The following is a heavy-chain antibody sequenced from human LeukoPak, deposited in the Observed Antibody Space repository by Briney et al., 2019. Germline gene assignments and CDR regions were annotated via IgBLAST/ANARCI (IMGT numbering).Heavy chain of an antibody. Sequence: GGSLRLSCAASGFTFSSFAMTWVRQAPGKGLEWVSAISDNGGSTYYADAVKGRFTISRDNSKNTLYLQMNSLRDEDTAMYYCALRGTRIYWGQGTLVTAS. CDR3: ALRGTRIY. D-gene: IGHD2-2*01. V-gene: IGHV3-23*01. CDR2: ISDNGGST. J-gene: IGHJ4*02. CDR1: GFTFSSFA.